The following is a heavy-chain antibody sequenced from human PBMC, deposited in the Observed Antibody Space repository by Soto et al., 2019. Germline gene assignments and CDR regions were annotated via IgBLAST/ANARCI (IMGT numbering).Heavy chain of an antibody. CDR3: ARDGGVEGVSTWFDP. CDR1: GGSFGNYL. V-gene: IGHV4-59*01. CDR2: ITPGGHT. J-gene: IGHJ5*02. D-gene: IGHD3-10*01. Sequence: QVKLQESGPGLVKPSETLSLTCAVSGGSFGNYLLNWIRQSPEKGLEWIGFITPGGHTHYNPSLKSPVTISVDTSKKQFSLGMTSVTTADTAVYYCARDGGVEGVSTWFDPWGQGTLVTVSS.